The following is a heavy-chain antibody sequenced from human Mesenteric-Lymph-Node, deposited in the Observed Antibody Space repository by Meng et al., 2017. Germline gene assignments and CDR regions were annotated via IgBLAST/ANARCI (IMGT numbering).Heavy chain of an antibody. CDR1: GYTFTGYY. D-gene: IGHD2-15*01. J-gene: IGHJ2*01. Sequence: QVQLGQSGAEVKKPGASVKVSCKASGYTFTGYYMHWVRQAPGQGLEWMGWMNPNSGNTGYAQKFQGRVTMTRNTSISTAYMELSSLRSEDTAVYYCAREEHYGLFQCYSWYFDLWGRGTLVTVAS. CDR2: MNPNSGNT. V-gene: IGHV1-8*02. CDR3: AREEHYGLFQCYSWYFDL.